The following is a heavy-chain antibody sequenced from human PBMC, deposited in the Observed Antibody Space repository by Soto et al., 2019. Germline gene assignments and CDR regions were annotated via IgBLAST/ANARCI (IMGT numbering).Heavy chain of an antibody. CDR3: ARDESRSITMIVVADLDY. CDR1: GYTFTSYG. J-gene: IGHJ4*02. D-gene: IGHD3-22*01. Sequence: GASVKVSCKASGYTFTSYGISWVRQAPGQGLEWMGWISAYNGNTNYAQKLQGRVTMTTDTSTSTAYMELRSLRSDDTAVYYCARDESRSITMIVVADLDYWGQGTLVTVSS. CDR2: ISAYNGNT. V-gene: IGHV1-18*01.